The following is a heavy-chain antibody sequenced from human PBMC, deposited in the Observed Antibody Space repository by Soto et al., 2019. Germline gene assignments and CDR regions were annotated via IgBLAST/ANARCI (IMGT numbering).Heavy chain of an antibody. CDR2: IVPIYRTA. CDR1: GYRFTNHG. V-gene: IGHV1-69*13. CDR3: VRDSGAKLSSS. J-gene: IGHJ4*02. D-gene: IGHD6-13*01. Sequence: SVKVSCKASGYRFTNHGISWVRQAPGQGLEWMGGIVPIYRTADYAQKFQGRVTITADESERTSYMELRSLKSQDTAVYYCVRDSGAKLSSSWGQGTLVTVSS.